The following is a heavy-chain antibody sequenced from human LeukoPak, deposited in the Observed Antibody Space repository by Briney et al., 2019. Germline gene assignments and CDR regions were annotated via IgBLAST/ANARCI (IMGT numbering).Heavy chain of an antibody. J-gene: IGHJ6*02. Sequence: PGGSLRLSCAASGFTFDDYAMHWVRQAPGKGLEWVSGISWNSGSIGYADSVKGRFTISRDNAKNSLYLQMNSLRAEDTAVYYCARDRTYYYESSGYGMDVWGQGTTVTVSS. V-gene: IGHV3-9*01. CDR1: GFTFDDYA. D-gene: IGHD3-22*01. CDR3: ARDRTYYYESSGYGMDV. CDR2: ISWNSGSI.